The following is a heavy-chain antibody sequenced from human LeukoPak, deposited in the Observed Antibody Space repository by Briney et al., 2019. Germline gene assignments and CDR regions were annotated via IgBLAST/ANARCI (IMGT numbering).Heavy chain of an antibody. CDR2: INPNSGGT. V-gene: IGHV1-2*02. J-gene: IGHJ3*02. CDR3: ARLNYYDSSGYYFRAFDI. D-gene: IGHD3-22*01. Sequence: GASVEVSCKASGYTFTGYYMHWVRQAPGQGLEWMGWINPNSGGTNYAQKFQGRVTMTRDTSISTAYMELSRLRSDDTAVYYCARLNYYDSSGYYFRAFDIWGQGTMVTVSS. CDR1: GYTFTGYY.